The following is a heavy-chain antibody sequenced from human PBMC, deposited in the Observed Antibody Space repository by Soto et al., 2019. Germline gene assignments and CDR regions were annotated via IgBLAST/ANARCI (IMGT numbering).Heavy chain of an antibody. V-gene: IGHV3-23*01. J-gene: IGHJ4*02. D-gene: IGHD3-3*01. CDR2: ISVSGDNT. CDR3: ADGGEWSFNFVY. CDR1: GFTFSTYA. Sequence: GGSLRLSYAASGFTFSTYAMSWVRQAPGKGLEWVSGISVSGDNTYYADSVKGRFTISRDNSKNTLYLQMNNLRAEDTAVYYCADGGEWSFNFVYWGQGTQVTVSS.